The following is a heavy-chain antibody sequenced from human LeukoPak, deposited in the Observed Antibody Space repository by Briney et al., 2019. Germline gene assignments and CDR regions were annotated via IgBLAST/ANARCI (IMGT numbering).Heavy chain of an antibody. V-gene: IGHV4-39*01. CDR1: GGSISSSSYY. Sequence: KSSETLSLTCTVSGGSISSSSYYWGWIRQPPGKGLEWIGSIYYSGSTYYNPSLKSRVTISVDTSKNQFSLKLSSVTAADTAVYYCARYVWGSYPTFEDYWGQGTLVTVSS. J-gene: IGHJ4*02. CDR2: IYYSGST. D-gene: IGHD3-16*02. CDR3: ARYVWGSYPTFEDY.